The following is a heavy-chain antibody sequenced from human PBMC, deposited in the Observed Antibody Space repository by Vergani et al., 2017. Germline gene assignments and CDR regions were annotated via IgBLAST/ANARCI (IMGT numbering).Heavy chain of an antibody. V-gene: IGHV3-30*04. CDR1: GFTFSSYA. J-gene: IGHJ2*01. Sequence: QVQLVESGGGVVQPGRSLRLSCAASGFTFSSYAMHWVRQAPGKGLEWVAVISYDGSNKYYADSVKGRFTISRDNSKNTLYLQMNSLRADDTAVYYCAREDSSSSFLWYFDLWGRGTLVTVSS. CDR2: ISYDGSNK. D-gene: IGHD6-6*01. CDR3: AREDSSSSFLWYFDL.